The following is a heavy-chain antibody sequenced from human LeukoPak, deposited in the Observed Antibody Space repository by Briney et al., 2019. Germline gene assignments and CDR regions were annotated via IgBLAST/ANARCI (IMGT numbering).Heavy chain of an antibody. V-gene: IGHV1-2*02. CDR2: INPSSGGI. CDR1: GYTFTGYY. CDR3: GRAYCGGNCPPGGY. D-gene: IGHD2-21*02. Sequence: GASVKVCCKASGYTFTGYYIHWVRQAPGQGLEWMGWINPSSGGINYAQKFQGTVTMTRDTSISTVYMELSRLRSDDTAVYYCGRAYCGGNCPPGGYWGQGTLVTVSS. J-gene: IGHJ4*02.